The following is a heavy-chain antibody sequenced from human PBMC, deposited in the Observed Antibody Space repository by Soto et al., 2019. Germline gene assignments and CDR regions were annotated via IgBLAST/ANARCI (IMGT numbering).Heavy chain of an antibody. V-gene: IGHV4-39*01. CDR1: GGSXSSSSYY. CDR2: ISYSGST. CDR3: ARRDYGSSGINWYFDL. Sequence: PSETLSLTCTVSGGSXSSSSYYWGWIRQPPGKGLEWIGSISYSGSTYYNPSLKSRVTISVDTSMHQFSLKLSSVTAADTAVYYCARRDYGSSGINWYFDLWGRGTLVTVSS. J-gene: IGHJ2*01. D-gene: IGHD3-22*01.